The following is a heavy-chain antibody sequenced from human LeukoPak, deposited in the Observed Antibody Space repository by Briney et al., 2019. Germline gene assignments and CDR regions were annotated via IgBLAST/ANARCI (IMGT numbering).Heavy chain of an antibody. CDR1: GYTFTGYY. J-gene: IGHJ4*02. CDR2: INPNSGGT. Sequence: GASVKVSCKASGYTFTGYYMHWVRQAPGQGLEWMGWINPNSGGTNYAQKFQGRVTMTRDTSISTAYMELSRLRSDDTAVYYCARAKMTTVTRMDYWGQGTLVTVSS. V-gene: IGHV1-2*02. D-gene: IGHD4-17*01. CDR3: ARAKMTTVTRMDY.